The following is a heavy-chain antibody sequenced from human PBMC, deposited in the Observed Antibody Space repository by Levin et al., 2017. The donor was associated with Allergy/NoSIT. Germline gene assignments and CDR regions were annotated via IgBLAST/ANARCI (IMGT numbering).Heavy chain of an antibody. J-gene: IGHJ2*01. CDR2: IYYSGST. CDR3: ARLAGGWGGGYWYFDL. CDR1: GGSISSYY. Sequence: SETLSLTCTVSGGSISSYYWSWIRQPPGKGLEWIGYIYYSGSTNYNPSLKSRVTISVDTSKNQFSLKLSSVTAADTAVYYCARLAGGWGGGYWYFDLWGRGTLVTDSS. V-gene: IGHV4-59*08. D-gene: IGHD6-19*01.